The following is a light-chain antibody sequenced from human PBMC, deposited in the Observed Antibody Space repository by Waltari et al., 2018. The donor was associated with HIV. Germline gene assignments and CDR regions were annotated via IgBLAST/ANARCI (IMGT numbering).Light chain of an antibody. CDR3: QQYDKWPST. Sequence: EMMMTQSPATLSLSPGEGATLSCRASQSISSNLAWYQQNPGQAPRLLIYGASTRATGVPARFSGGGSGTEFSLTISSLQSEDFAVYYCQQYDKWPSTFGQGTKVEI. CDR1: QSISSN. V-gene: IGKV3-15*01. CDR2: GAS. J-gene: IGKJ1*01.